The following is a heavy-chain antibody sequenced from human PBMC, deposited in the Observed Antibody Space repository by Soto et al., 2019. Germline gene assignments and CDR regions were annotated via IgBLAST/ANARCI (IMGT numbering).Heavy chain of an antibody. CDR3: VRDGTKTLRDWFDP. D-gene: IGHD1-1*01. CDR1: GASISGLY. V-gene: IGHV4-4*07. J-gene: IGHJ5*02. CDR2: IYATGTT. Sequence: SETLSLTCTVSGASISGLYWSWIRKSAGKGLEWIGRIYATGTTDYNPSLKSRVMMSVDTSKKQFSLKLRSVTAADTAVYYCVRDGTKTLRDWFDPWGQGISVTVSS.